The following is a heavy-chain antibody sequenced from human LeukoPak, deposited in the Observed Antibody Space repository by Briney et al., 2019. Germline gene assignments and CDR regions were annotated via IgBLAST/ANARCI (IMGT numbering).Heavy chain of an antibody. CDR1: GFTFIGYY. CDR2: INLNTGDT. J-gene: IGHJ4*02. CDR3: ARDQPALDY. Sequence: GASVKVSCTASGFTFIGYYMHWVRQAPGQGLEWMGWINLNTGDTDYAPKFQGRVTMTRDTSITTAYMELSRLRYDDTAVYYCARDQPALDYWGRGTLVTVSS. V-gene: IGHV1-2*02.